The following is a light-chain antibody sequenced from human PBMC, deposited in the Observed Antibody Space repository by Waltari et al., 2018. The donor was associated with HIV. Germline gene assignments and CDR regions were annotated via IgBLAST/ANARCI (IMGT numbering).Light chain of an antibody. Sequence: QSVLTPPASVSGSPGQSLTLSCTGSTNAIRSYNYVSWYPQSPDKAPKLILYEVSNRPSGVSSRFSGSKSGNTASLTISGLQAEDEAYYHCSSYSRGALLFGGGTKVTVL. J-gene: IGLJ2*01. CDR3: SSYSRGALL. V-gene: IGLV2-14*01. CDR1: TNAIRSYNY. CDR2: EVS.